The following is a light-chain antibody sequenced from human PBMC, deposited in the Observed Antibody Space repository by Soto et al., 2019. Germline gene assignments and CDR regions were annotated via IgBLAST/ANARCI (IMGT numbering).Light chain of an antibody. Sequence: QSALTQPASVSASPGQSITISCTGTSSDVGGYKYVSWYQQHPNKAPKLMIYDVSNRPSGVSNRFSGSKSGNTASLTISGLQAEDEADYYCSSYTSSNPLVLFGGGTKLTVL. V-gene: IGLV2-14*03. CDR3: SSYTSSNPLVL. CDR2: DVS. CDR1: SSDVGGYKY. J-gene: IGLJ2*01.